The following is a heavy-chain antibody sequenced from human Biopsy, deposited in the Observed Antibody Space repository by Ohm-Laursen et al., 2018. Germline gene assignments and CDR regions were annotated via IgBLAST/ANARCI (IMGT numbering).Heavy chain of an antibody. J-gene: IGHJ3*01. CDR1: GFNFRDYA. D-gene: IGHD1-26*01. Sequence: SLRLSCAASGFNFRDYAMSWVRQAPGKGMEWISYIYGGGSPVSYADSVKGRFTISRDNAQNSLYLHMNSLRAEDTAVYYCARLNSGTYDASDLWGQGTMVIVSS. CDR3: ARLNSGTYDASDL. V-gene: IGHV3-11*04. CDR2: IYGGGSPV.